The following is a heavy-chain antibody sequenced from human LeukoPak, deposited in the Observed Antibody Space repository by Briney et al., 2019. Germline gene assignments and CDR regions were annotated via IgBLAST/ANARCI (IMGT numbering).Heavy chain of an antibody. J-gene: IGHJ6*03. Sequence: SETLSLTCTVSGGSISSYYWSWIRQPSGKGLEWIGYIYYSGSTNYNPSLKSRVTISVDTSKNQFSLKLSSVTAADTAVYYCAREGGYDFWSGYYTKNYYYYYMDVWGKGTTVTVSS. CDR1: GGSISSYY. CDR2: IYYSGST. D-gene: IGHD3-3*01. CDR3: AREGGYDFWSGYYTKNYYYYYMDV. V-gene: IGHV4-59*01.